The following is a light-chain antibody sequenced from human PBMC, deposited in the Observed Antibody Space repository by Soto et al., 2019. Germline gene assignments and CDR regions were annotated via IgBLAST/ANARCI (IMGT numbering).Light chain of an antibody. J-gene: IGKJ2*01. V-gene: IGKV1-39*01. CDR3: QQSDSYSYT. Sequence: DIQMAQSPSSLSVSVGDRVTITCRASQSITNYLNWYQQKPGKAPKLLVYAASSLQSGVPSRFSGTGSGTDFTLTITSLQPEDFASYYCQQSDSYSYTFGQGTKLEIK. CDR2: AAS. CDR1: QSITNY.